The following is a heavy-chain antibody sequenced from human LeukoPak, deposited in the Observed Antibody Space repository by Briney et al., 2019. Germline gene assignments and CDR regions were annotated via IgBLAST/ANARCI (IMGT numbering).Heavy chain of an antibody. J-gene: IGHJ6*03. CDR1: GFTFSSYN. Sequence: TGGSLRLSCAASGFTFSSYNMNWVRQAPGKGLEWVSSITSSSSYIYYADSVKGRFTISRDNAKNSLYLQMDSLRVEDTAEYYCARDPYSGNYGAYYYYYMDVWGKGTTVTVSS. CDR3: ARDPYSGNYGAYYYYYMDV. D-gene: IGHD1-26*01. CDR2: ITSSSSYI. V-gene: IGHV3-21*06.